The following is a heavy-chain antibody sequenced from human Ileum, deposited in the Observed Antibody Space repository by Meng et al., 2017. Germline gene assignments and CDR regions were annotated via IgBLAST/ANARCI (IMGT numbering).Heavy chain of an antibody. CDR2: AST. CDR3: ARDHMGSLDY. Sequence: QVQLQGSGPGLVRPSETLPLICTVSGGSVSRAGYQWGWIRQPPGKGLEWIGYASTNYNPSLKSRVTISLDTSRNQFSLSLSSVTAADTVVYYCARDHMGSLDYWGQGILVTVSS. J-gene: IGHJ4*02. D-gene: IGHD1-26*01. CDR1: GGSVSRAGYQ. V-gene: IGHV4-61*08.